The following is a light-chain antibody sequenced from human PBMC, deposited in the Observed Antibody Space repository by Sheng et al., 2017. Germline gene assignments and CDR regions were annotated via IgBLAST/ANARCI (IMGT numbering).Light chain of an antibody. J-gene: IGLJ1*01. V-gene: IGLV1-40*01. Sequence: QPVLTQPPSVSGAPGQRVTISCTGGSSNIGSSYDVHWYQQLPGSAPKLLIYGNTNRPSGVPDRFSGSKSGSSASLAITGLQAEDEAVYYCQSYDYTLSGLYVFGTGTKVTVL. CDR3: QSYDYTLSGLYV. CDR2: GNT. CDR1: SSNIGSSYD.